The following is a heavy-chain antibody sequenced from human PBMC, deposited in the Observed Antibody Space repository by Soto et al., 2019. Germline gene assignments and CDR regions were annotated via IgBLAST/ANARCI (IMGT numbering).Heavy chain of an antibody. CDR2: ISGDGGST. CDR3: AKVGGFDP. J-gene: IGHJ5*02. D-gene: IGHD4-17*01. CDR1: GFTFSSYA. V-gene: IGHV3-23*01. Sequence: GGSLRLSCAASGFTFSSYAMSWVRQAPGKGLEWVSAISGDGGSTHYADSVKGRFTISRDNSKNTMYLQLNSLRADDTAVYYCAKVGGFDPWGQGTLVTVSS.